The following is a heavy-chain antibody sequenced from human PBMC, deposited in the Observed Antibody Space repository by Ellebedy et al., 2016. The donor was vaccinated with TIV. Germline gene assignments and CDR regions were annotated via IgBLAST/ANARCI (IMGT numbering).Heavy chain of an antibody. CDR3: ARCKYYYDSSGLLPWFDP. Sequence: ASVQVSCKASGFTFTSSAMQWVRQARGQRLEWIGWIVVGSGNTNYAQKFQERVTITRDMSTSTAYMELSSLRSEDTAVYYCARCKYYYDSSGLLPWFDPWGQGTLVTVSS. CDR2: IVVGSGNT. V-gene: IGHV1-58*02. D-gene: IGHD3-22*01. J-gene: IGHJ5*02. CDR1: GFTFTSSA.